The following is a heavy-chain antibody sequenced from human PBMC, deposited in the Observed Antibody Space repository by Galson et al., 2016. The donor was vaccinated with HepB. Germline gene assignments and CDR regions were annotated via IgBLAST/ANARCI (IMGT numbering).Heavy chain of an antibody. D-gene: IGHD3-10*01. CDR1: GFTFSSNP. CDR3: AKEIDNSGIGRFHS. V-gene: IGHV3-23*01. J-gene: IGHJ4*02. Sequence: SLRLSCAASGFTFSSNPMSWVRQAPGKGLEWVSSITTNGRTNFADSVKGRFTLSRDNSKNSLSLQMNSLRVEDTAIYYRAKEIDNSGIGRFHSWGQGTLVTVSS. CDR2: ITTNGRT.